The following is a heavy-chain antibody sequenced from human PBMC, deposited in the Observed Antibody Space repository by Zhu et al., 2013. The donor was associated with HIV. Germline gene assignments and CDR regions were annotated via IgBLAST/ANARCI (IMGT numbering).Heavy chain of an antibody. V-gene: IGHV1-18*01. Sequence: QVQLVQSGPEVKMPGASVKVSCKASGYSISSYGLSWVRQASGQGPEWMGWISGYNDNKKVGQKFEGRVTMTTDTTTNTVYMELQRLRSDDTGVYYCARSHSSVWNAGRFGMDVWGQGTTVIVTS. CDR3: ARSHSSVWNAGRFGMDV. J-gene: IGHJ6*02. D-gene: IGHD3-22*01. CDR1: GYSISSYG. CDR2: ISGYNDNK.